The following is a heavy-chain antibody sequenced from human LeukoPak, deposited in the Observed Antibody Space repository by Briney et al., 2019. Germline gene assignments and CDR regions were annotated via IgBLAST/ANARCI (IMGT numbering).Heavy chain of an antibody. D-gene: IGHD3-22*01. V-gene: IGHV3-33*08. CDR2: IWYDGSNK. CDR3: ARDPAYYYDSSGYSHYFDY. J-gene: IGHJ4*02. Sequence: GRSLRLSCAASGFTFSSYGMHWVRQAPGKGLEWVAVIWYDGSNKYYADSVKGRFTISRDNSKNTLYLQMNSLRAEDTAVYYCARDPAYYYDSSGYSHYFDYWGQGTLVTVSS. CDR1: GFTFSSYG.